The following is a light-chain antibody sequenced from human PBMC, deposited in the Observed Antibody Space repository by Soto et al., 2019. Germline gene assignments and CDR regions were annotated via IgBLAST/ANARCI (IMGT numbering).Light chain of an antibody. CDR3: LQHSTYPAT. CDR2: AAS. J-gene: IGKJ4*01. CDR1: QGINYY. Sequence: DIQMTQSPSVMSASVGDTVTITCRASQGINYYLAWFQHQPGKAPKRLIYAASDLESEVPSRFSGSGSGTDFTLTISSLQPEDFATYYCLQHSTYPATFGGGTKVEIK. V-gene: IGKV1-17*03.